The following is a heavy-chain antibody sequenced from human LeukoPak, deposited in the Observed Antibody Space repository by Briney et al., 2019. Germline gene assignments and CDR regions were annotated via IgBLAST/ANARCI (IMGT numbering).Heavy chain of an antibody. D-gene: IGHD4-17*01. J-gene: IGHJ3*02. Sequence: KPSETLSLTCAVYGGSFSGYYWSWIRQPPGKGLEWIGEINHSGSTNYNPSLKSRVTISVETSKNQFSLKLSSVTAADTAVYYCARGSDFDYCAAFDIWGQGTMVTVSS. V-gene: IGHV4-34*01. CDR1: GGSFSGYY. CDR2: INHSGST. CDR3: ARGSDFDYCAAFDI.